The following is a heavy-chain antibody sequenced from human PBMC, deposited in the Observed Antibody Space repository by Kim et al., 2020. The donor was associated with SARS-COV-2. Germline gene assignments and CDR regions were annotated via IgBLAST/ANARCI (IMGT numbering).Heavy chain of an antibody. D-gene: IGHD5-12*01. Sequence: ASVKVSCKASGYTFTSYAMHWVRQAPGQRLEWMGWINAGNGNTKYSQKFQGRVTFTRDTSASTAYRSLSSLRSEDTALYYCARVLRSGYSGYHYWGKETLVTVSS. CDR3: ARVLRSGYSGYHY. CDR1: GYTFTSYA. CDR2: INAGNGNT. V-gene: IGHV1-3*01. J-gene: IGHJ4*02.